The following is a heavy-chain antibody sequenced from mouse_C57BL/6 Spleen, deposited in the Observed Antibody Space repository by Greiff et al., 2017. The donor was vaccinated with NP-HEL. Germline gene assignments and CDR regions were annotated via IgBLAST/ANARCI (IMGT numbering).Heavy chain of an antibody. Sequence: VKLQESGAELVRPGASVKLSCKASGYTFTDYYINWVKQRPGQGLEWIARIYPGSGNTYYNEKFKGKATLTAEKSSSTAYMQLRSLTSEESAVYFWARSYGSSYGFAYWGQGTLVTVSA. V-gene: IGHV1-76*01. CDR2: IYPGSGNT. J-gene: IGHJ3*01. D-gene: IGHD1-1*01. CDR1: GYTFTDYY. CDR3: ARSYGSSYGFAY.